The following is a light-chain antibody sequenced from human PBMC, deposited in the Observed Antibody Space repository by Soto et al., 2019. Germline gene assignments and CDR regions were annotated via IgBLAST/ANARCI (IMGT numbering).Light chain of an antibody. V-gene: IGKV1-12*01. CDR3: QQSNSFPLT. J-gene: IGKJ4*01. Sequence: DIQMTQSPSSVSASVGDRVTITCRASQGISSRLAWYQQKPGKAPNLLIYAASSLQSGVPSRFSGSGSETHFTLTIGSLQPEDFATYYCQQSNSFPLTFGGGTKVEIK. CDR2: AAS. CDR1: QGISSR.